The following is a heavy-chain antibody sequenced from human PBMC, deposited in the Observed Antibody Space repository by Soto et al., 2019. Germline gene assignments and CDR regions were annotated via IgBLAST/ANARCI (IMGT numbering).Heavy chain of an antibody. CDR2: IYWNDDK. CDR3: AKSGSSGWYGWFDP. CDR1: GFSLSTSVVG. J-gene: IGHJ5*02. V-gene: IGHV2-5*01. Sequence: GSGPTLVNPKQTLTLTCIFSGFSLSTSVVGVGWVRQPPGKALEWLGFIYWNDDKRYSPSLKSRLTITKDTSKNQVVLTMTNMDPVDTATYCCAKSGSSGWYGWFDPWGQGTLVNVSS. D-gene: IGHD6-19*01.